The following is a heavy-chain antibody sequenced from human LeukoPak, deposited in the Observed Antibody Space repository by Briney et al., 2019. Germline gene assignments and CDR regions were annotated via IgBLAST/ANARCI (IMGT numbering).Heavy chain of an antibody. V-gene: IGHV3-33*01. CDR1: GFTFSSYG. CDR3: ARDDALGDNALDI. J-gene: IGHJ3*02. CDR2: ILNDGSQE. Sequence: PGGSLRLSCAASGFTFSSYGMHWVRQAPGKGLEWVAVILNDGSQEKYADSVKGRFTISRDNSKNTLFLQMNSLRAEDTAVYCCARDDALGDNALDICGQGTMVTVSS. D-gene: IGHD3-16*01.